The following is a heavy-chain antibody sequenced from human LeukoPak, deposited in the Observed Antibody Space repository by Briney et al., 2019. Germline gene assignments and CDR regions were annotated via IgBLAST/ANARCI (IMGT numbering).Heavy chain of an antibody. V-gene: IGHV5-51*01. Sequence: GESLKISCKTSGYTFSNHWIGWVRQMPGKGLEWMGIIYPGDSDTRYSPSFQGQVTISADKSISTAYLQWSSLKASDTAMYYCARIEGDLAIQLWPPGDYWGQGTLVTVAS. CDR2: IYPGDSDT. CDR3: ARIEGDLAIQLWPPGDY. D-gene: IGHD5-18*01. J-gene: IGHJ4*02. CDR1: GYTFSNHW.